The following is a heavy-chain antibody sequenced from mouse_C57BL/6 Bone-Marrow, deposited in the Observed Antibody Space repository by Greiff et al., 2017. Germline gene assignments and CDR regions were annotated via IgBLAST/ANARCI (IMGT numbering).Heavy chain of an antibody. J-gene: IGHJ4*01. CDR1: GFSLTSYG. CDR2: ICSGGST. Sequence: QVQLQQSGPGLVQPSQSLSISCTVSGFSLTSYGVHWVRQPPGTGLEWLGVICSGGSTDYNAAFISRLGISKDNTKSQVFCKMNSLQADDTAIYYCAKSLKVYGEAMDYWGQGTSVTVSS. V-gene: IGHV2-4*01. CDR3: AKSLKVYGEAMDY. D-gene: IGHD1-3*01.